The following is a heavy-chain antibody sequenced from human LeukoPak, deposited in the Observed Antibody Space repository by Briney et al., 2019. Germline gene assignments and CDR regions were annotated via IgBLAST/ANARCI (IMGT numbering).Heavy chain of an antibody. CDR2: ISSSSSYI. V-gene: IGHV3-11*06. D-gene: IGHD6-19*01. CDR3: ARDVRVSIAVAGFDY. CDR1: GFTFSDYY. Sequence: PGGSLRLSCAASGFTFSDYYMSWIRQAPGKGLEWVSSISSSSSYIYYADSVKGRFTISRDNAKNSLYLQMNSLRAEDTAVYYCARDVRVSIAVAGFDYWGQGTLVTVSS. J-gene: IGHJ4*02.